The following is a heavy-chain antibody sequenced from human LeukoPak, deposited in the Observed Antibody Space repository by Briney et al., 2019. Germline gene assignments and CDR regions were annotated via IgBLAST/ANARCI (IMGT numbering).Heavy chain of an antibody. V-gene: IGHV3-69-1*02. Sequence: GESLRLSCAASRFTFSNYNMNWVRQAPGKGLEWVSYISSSSTIYYADSVKGRFTISRDNAKNSVYLQMNSLRVEDTAVYYCARDFGRWYVDHWGQGTLVTVSS. J-gene: IGHJ4*02. D-gene: IGHD4-23*01. CDR1: RFTFSNYN. CDR3: ARDFGRWYVDH. CDR2: ISSSSTI.